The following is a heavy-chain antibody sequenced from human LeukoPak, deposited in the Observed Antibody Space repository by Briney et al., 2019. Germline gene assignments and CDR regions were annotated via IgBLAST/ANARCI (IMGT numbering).Heavy chain of an antibody. Sequence: PSETLSLTCTVSGYSISSGYYWGWIRQPPGKGLKWIGSIYHSGSTYYNPSLKSRVTISVDTSKNQFSLKLSSVTAADTAVYYCARDIVVVPAAIVSYFDYWGQGTLVTVSS. J-gene: IGHJ4*02. CDR1: GYSISSGYY. D-gene: IGHD2-2*02. CDR2: IYHSGST. V-gene: IGHV4-38-2*02. CDR3: ARDIVVVPAAIVSYFDY.